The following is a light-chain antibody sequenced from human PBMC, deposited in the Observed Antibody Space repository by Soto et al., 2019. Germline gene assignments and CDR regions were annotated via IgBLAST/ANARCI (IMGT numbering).Light chain of an antibody. J-gene: IGLJ1*01. Sequence: QSALTQPASVSGSPGQSITISCTGTSSDVGDYNYVSWYQQHPGKAPKLMIFDVSNRPSGVSNSFSCSKSGNTASLTISGLQVEDEADYCCSSYTSSSTRVFGTGTKVTVL. CDR3: SSYTSSSTRV. CDR2: DVS. V-gene: IGLV2-14*01. CDR1: SSDVGDYNY.